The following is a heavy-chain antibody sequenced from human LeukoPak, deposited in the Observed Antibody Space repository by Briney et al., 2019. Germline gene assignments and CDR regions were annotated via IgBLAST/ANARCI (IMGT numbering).Heavy chain of an antibody. Sequence: GGSLRLSCAASGFTFSSYSMNWVRQAPGKGLEWVSYISSSSSTIYYADSVKGRFTISRDNAKNSLYLQMNSLRAEDTAVYYCARGLEAGYWGQGTLVTVSS. CDR3: ARGLEAGY. J-gene: IGHJ4*02. CDR2: ISSSSSTI. V-gene: IGHV3-48*01. D-gene: IGHD1-1*01. CDR1: GFTFSSYS.